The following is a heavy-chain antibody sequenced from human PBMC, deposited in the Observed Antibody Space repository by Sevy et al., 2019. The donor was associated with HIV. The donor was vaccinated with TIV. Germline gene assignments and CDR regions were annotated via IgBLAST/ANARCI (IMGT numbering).Heavy chain of an antibody. CDR1: GFTFSSYW. Sequence: GGSLRLSCAASGFTFSSYWMHWVRQAPGKGLVWVSRINSDESTTNSADSVKGRFTISRDNAENTMYLQMNSLRAEDTAVYYCARGRYSGRYYGGSGFDYWGQGTLFTVSS. CDR3: ARGRYSGRYYGGSGFDY. V-gene: IGHV3-74*01. D-gene: IGHD1-26*01. J-gene: IGHJ4*02. CDR2: INSDESTT.